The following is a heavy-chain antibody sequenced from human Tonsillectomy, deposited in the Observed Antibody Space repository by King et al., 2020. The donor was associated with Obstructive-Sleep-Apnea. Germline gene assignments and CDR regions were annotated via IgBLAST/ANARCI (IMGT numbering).Heavy chain of an antibody. CDR3: ARDTGCSGGSCYGY. CDR1: GGSISSGVYY. CDR2: IFYSGRT. V-gene: IGHV4-31*01. Sequence: QLQDAGPGLVKPSQTLSLTCTVSGGSISSGVYYWSCIRQPPGKGLEWSGYIFYSGRTYYNPSLKSLVTISVDMSNNQFSLKLSSVTAADTAVYYCARDTGCSGGSCYGYWGQGTLVTVSS. J-gene: IGHJ4*02. D-gene: IGHD2-15*01.